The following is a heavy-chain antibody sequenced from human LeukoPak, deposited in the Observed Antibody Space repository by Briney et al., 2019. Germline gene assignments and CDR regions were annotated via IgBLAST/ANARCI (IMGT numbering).Heavy chain of an antibody. CDR2: MNPNSGNT. Sequence: ASVKVSCKASGYTFTSYDINWVRQATGQGLEWMGWMNPNSGNTGYAQKFQGRVTMTRNTSISTAYMELSSLRSEDTAVYYCARGGDVVITGTTAHDYWGQGTLVTVSS. J-gene: IGHJ4*02. CDR3: ARGGDVVITGTTAHDY. CDR1: GYTFTSYD. D-gene: IGHD1-20*01. V-gene: IGHV1-8*01.